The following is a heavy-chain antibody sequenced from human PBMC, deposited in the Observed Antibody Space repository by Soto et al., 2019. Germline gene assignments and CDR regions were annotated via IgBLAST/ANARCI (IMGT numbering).Heavy chain of an antibody. V-gene: IGHV4-31*03. CDR1: AGSISSDGFS. CDR3: ARDRGGYGVFDY. Sequence: SETLSLTCSVSAGSISSDGFSWNWIRQPPGKGLEWIGYIYHSGGTYSSPSLRSRVTISVDTSKNQFTLKLSSVTAADTAVYYCARDRGGYGVFDYWGQGTLVTVSS. J-gene: IGHJ4*02. CDR2: IYHSGGT. D-gene: IGHD5-18*01.